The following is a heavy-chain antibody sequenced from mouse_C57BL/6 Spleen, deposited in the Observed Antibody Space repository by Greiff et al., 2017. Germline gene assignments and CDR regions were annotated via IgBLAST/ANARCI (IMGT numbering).Heavy chain of an antibody. D-gene: IGHD2-5*01. V-gene: IGHV1-81*01. CDR1: GYTFTSYG. CDR2: IYPRSGNT. CDR3: ARKGSNYAYWYFDV. J-gene: IGHJ1*03. Sequence: VQLQQSGAELARPGASVKLSCKASGYTFTSYGISWVKQRTGQGLEWIGEIYPRSGNTYYNEKFKGKATLTADKSSSTAYMELRSLTSEDSAVYFCARKGSNYAYWYFDVWGTGTTVTVSS.